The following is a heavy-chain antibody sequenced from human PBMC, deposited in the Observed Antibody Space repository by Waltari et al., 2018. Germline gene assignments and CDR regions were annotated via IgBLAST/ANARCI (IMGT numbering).Heavy chain of an antibody. J-gene: IGHJ5*02. CDR3: ARHRGVHTGFPGLDP. CDR2: VSSGGNT. Sequence: QLQLQESGPGLVKPSETLSLICTVPGGSISGAYYWDRIRQSPGTGVEWIGDVSSGGNTNTDPSLKGLVTISTDTSKSQFSRRLRFVTAADTAVYYCARHRGVHTGFPGLDPWGQGTLVTVSS. V-gene: IGHV4-39*01. CDR1: GGSISGAYY. D-gene: IGHD3-10*01.